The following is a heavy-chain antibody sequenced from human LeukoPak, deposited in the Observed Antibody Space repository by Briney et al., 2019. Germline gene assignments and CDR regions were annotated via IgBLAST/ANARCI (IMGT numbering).Heavy chain of an antibody. Sequence: SGPALVKPTQTLTLTCTFSGFSLSTRGMRVSWIRQPPGKALEWLARIDWDDDKFYSTSLKTRLTISKDTSKNQVVLTMTNMDPVDTATYYCARMVESEFDYWGQGTLVTVSS. J-gene: IGHJ4*02. CDR2: IDWDDDK. V-gene: IGHV2-70*04. CDR3: ARMVESEFDY. CDR1: GFSLSTRGMR.